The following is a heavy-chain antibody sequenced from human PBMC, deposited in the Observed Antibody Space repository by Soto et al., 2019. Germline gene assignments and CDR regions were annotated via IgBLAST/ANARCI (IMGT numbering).Heavy chain of an antibody. D-gene: IGHD3-3*01. CDR3: AHRVLRTVFGLVTTTAIYFDF. CDR2: IYWDDDK. Sequence: QITLNESGPTQVKPRQNLTLTCTFSGFSLTTSGVGVGWIRQSPGKAPEWLALIYWDDDKRYSPSLKSRLTITKDTSKNQVVLTMADLDPADIATYYCAHRVLRTVFGLVTTTAIYFDFWGQGTPVAVSS. J-gene: IGHJ4*02. V-gene: IGHV2-5*02. CDR1: GFSLTTSGVG.